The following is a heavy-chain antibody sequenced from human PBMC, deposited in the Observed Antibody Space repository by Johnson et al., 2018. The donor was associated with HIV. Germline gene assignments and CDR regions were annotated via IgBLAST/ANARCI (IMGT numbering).Heavy chain of an antibody. D-gene: IGHD1-26*01. CDR1: GFTFSNAW. CDR2: IKSKTDGGTT. Sequence: VQLVESGGGLVKPGGSLRLSCAASGFTFSNAWMSWVRQAPGKGLEWVGRIKSKTDGGTTDYAAPVKGRFTISRDDSKNTLYLQMNSLKTEDTAVYYCTTARVGALINAFDIWGQGTMVTVSS. V-gene: IGHV3-15*01. CDR3: TTARVGALINAFDI. J-gene: IGHJ3*02.